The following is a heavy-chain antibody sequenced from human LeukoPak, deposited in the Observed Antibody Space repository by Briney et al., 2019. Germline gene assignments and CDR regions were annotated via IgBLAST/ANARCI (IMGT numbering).Heavy chain of an antibody. CDR3: ARDGYYYDSSGYT. CDR1: GYTFTGYY. CDR2: INPNSGGT. Sequence: ASVKVSCKASGYTFTGYYMHWVRQVPGQGLEWMGRINPNSGGTNYAQKFQGRVTMTRDTSISTAYMELSRLRSDDTAVYYCARDGYYYDSSGYTWGQGTLVTVSS. V-gene: IGHV1-2*06. J-gene: IGHJ4*02. D-gene: IGHD3-22*01.